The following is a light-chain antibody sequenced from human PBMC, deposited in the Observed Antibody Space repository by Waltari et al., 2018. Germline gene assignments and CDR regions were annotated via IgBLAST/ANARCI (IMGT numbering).Light chain of an antibody. CDR3: QQYYTMWT. V-gene: IGKV1-NL1*01. Sequence: ITCRASQGSSNSLAWYQQKAGKAPKLLLSGAARLESGVPSRFSGSGSGTHYTLTISSLQPEDFATYYCQQYYTMWTFGQGTKVEVK. CDR2: GAA. CDR1: QGSSNS. J-gene: IGKJ1*01.